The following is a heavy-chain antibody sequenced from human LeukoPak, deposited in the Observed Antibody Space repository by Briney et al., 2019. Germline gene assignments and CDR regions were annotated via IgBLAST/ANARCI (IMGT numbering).Heavy chain of an antibody. J-gene: IGHJ6*03. D-gene: IGHD3-10*01. V-gene: IGHV1-69*05. CDR2: IIPIFGTA. Sequence: SVKVSCKASGGTFSSYAISWVRQAPRQGLEWMGGIIPIFGTANYAQKFQGRVTITTDESTSTAYMELSSLRSEDTAVYYCARAPPYGSGSYYYYYYMDVWGKGTTVTVSS. CDR1: GGTFSSYA. CDR3: ARAPPYGSGSYYYYYYMDV.